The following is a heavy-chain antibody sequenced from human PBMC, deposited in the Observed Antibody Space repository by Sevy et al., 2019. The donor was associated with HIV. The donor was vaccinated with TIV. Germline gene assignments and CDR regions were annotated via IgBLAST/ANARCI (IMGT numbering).Heavy chain of an antibody. V-gene: IGHV1-8*01. Sequence: ASVKVSCKASGYSFPSHDINWVRQASGQGLEWMGWMKPNSGNTGYAQKFKGRVTLTRNTSISTAYMEVSSLKSEETAGYYCARTGGTFDVWGQGTMVTVSS. D-gene: IGHD1-26*01. CDR3: ARTGGTFDV. CDR1: GYSFPSHD. CDR2: MKPNSGNT. J-gene: IGHJ3*01.